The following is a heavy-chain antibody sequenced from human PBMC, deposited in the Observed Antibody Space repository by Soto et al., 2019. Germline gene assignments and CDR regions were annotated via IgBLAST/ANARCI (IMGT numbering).Heavy chain of an antibody. J-gene: IGHJ5*02. D-gene: IGHD6-19*01. V-gene: IGHV4-39*01. Sequence: SEPLSLTCSVSGGSIISSSYFWGWVRQPPGKGLEWIGSIYYSGSTYYNPSLRSRVTISVDTSKNQFSLKLSSVTAADTAVFYCARHYSSGSRNWFDPWGQGTLVTVSS. CDR2: IYYSGST. CDR1: GGSIISSSYF. CDR3: ARHYSSGSRNWFDP.